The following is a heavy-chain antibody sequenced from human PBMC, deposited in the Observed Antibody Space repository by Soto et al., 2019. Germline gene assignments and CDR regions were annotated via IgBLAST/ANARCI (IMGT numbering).Heavy chain of an antibody. CDR2: VSGGGGST. Sequence: SGGSLRLSCAASRFSFSNYAMNWVRQAPGRGLEWVSAVSGGGGSTYYADSVEGRFTVSRDNSKDTLYLQMNSLRDEDTAVYYCARGGARYCTSTSCSNYYYGMDVRGQGTTVTVSS. J-gene: IGHJ6*02. CDR1: RFSFSNYA. D-gene: IGHD2-2*01. CDR3: ARGGARYCTSTSCSNYYYGMDV. V-gene: IGHV3-23*01.